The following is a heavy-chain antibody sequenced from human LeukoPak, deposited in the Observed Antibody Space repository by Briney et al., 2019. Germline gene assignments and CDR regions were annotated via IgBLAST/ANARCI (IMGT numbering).Heavy chain of an antibody. CDR3: AKDYNYGYGYYFDY. CDR2: ISYDGGDK. Sequence: GRSLRLSCAASGFTFSTYGMHWVRQGPGKGLEWVAVISYDGGDKYYADSVKGRFTISRDNSKNTLYLQMNSLRAEDTAVYYCAKDYNYGYGYYFDYWGQGTLVTVSS. J-gene: IGHJ4*02. V-gene: IGHV3-30*18. D-gene: IGHD3-10*01. CDR1: GFTFSTYG.